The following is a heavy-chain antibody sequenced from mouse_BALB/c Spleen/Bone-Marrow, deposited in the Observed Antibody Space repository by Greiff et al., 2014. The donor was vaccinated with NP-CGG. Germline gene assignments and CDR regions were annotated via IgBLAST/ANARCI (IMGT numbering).Heavy chain of an antibody. Sequence: VQLQESGGGLVQPGGSLRLSCTTSGFTFTDYYMSWVRQPPGKALEWLAFIRNKAYGYTTEYGASVRGRFTISRDNSQSILYLQMNTLRAEDSATYYCTRFPMDYWGQGTSVTVSS. CDR2: IRNKAYGYTT. V-gene: IGHV7-3*02. CDR1: GFTFTDYY. J-gene: IGHJ4*01. CDR3: TRFPMDY.